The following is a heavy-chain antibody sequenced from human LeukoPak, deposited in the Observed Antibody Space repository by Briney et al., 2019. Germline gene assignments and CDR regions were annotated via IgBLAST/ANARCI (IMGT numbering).Heavy chain of an antibody. CDR1: GGSFSGYY. D-gene: IGHD3-10*01. CDR2: INHSGST. CDR3: ARSRPMVRGVDYYYYYYYMDV. J-gene: IGHJ6*03. V-gene: IGHV4-34*01. Sequence: SETLSLTCAVYGGSFSGYYWSWIRQPPGEGLEWIGEINHSGSTNYNPSLKSRVTISVDTSKNQFSLKLSSVTAADTAVYYCARSRPMVRGVDYYYYYYYMDVWGKGTTVTISS.